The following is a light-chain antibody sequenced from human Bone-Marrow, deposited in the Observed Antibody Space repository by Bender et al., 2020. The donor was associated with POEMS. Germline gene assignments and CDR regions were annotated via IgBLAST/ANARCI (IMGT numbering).Light chain of an antibody. CDR3: ATWDDSLNGHV. Sequence: QSVLTQPPSVSGTPGQRVTISCSGSTFNIGSNHVYWYQQLPGTAPKLLIYHNDQRPSGVPDRFAGSKSVTSASLAISGLQSQDEADYYCATWDDSLNGHVFGTGTKVTVL. V-gene: IGLV1-44*01. CDR1: TFNIGSNH. J-gene: IGLJ1*01. CDR2: HND.